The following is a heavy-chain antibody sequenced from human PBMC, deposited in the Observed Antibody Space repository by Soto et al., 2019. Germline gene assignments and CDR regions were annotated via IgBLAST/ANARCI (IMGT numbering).Heavy chain of an antibody. CDR3: ARNLYDLWSGSQYYFDY. D-gene: IGHD3-3*01. CDR2: INPSGGSR. Sequence: QVQLVQSGAEVKRPGASVKVSCKASGYTFNNYYMHWVRQAPGQGLEWMAKINPSGGSRSHAQKFQGRVTMTRDTSTSTLYMELSSLTSEDTAVYYCARNLYDLWSGSQYYFDYWGQGTLVTVSS. CDR1: GYTFNNYY. J-gene: IGHJ4*02. V-gene: IGHV1-46*02.